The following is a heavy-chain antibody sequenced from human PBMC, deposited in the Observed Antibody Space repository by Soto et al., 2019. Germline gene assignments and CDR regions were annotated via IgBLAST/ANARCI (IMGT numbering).Heavy chain of an antibody. V-gene: IGHV4-34*01. Sequence: SETLSLTCAVYGGSFSGYYWSWIRQPPGKGLEWIGEINHSGSTNYNPSLKSRVTISVDTSKNQFSLKLSSVTAADTAVYYCARGGVVVVVAATPEYFQHWGQGALVTVSS. CDR3: ARGGVVVVVAATPEYFQH. CDR2: INHSGST. CDR1: GGSFSGYY. D-gene: IGHD2-15*01. J-gene: IGHJ1*01.